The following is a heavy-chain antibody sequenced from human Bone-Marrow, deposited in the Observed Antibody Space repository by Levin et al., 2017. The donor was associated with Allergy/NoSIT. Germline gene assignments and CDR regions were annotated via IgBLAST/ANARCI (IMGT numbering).Heavy chain of an antibody. Sequence: GESLKISCKASGYSFYQFGISWVRQAPGQGLEWMGWISGYNGHTNYAQKFQGRVTMTTDTSTSTVYMEVRSLRSDDTAVYFCARESRNDPRDYYDFWSGYFYDMDVWGQGTTVIVSS. D-gene: IGHD3-3*01. V-gene: IGHV1-18*01. CDR1: GYSFYQFG. J-gene: IGHJ6*02. CDR3: ARESRNDPRDYYDFWSGYFYDMDV. CDR2: ISGYNGHT.